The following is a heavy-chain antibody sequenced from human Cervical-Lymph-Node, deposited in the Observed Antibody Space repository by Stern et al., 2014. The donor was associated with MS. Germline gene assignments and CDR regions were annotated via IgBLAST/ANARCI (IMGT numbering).Heavy chain of an antibody. CDR3: ARARVGDYARSPHLDS. CDR1: GFTFSHYS. D-gene: IGHD4-17*01. CDR2: ISNNSTHT. V-gene: IGHV3-21*01. J-gene: IGHJ4*02. Sequence: EVQLVESGAGLVKPGASLKLSCDASGFTFSHYSISWVRQAPGQGLEWISSISNNSTHTCSADSVEARFSIARDSAKDSVSLHMVSLRAEDTAVYYCARARVGDYARSPHLDSWGQGTLVTVSS.